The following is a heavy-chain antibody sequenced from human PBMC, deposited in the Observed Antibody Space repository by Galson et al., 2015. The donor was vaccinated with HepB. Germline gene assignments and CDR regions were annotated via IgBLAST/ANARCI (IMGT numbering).Heavy chain of an antibody. CDR1: GYTFTSYA. CDR3: ARLSSSGWPLEGFDF. J-gene: IGHJ4*02. CDR2: ISAYNGVT. Sequence: SMKVSCKASGYTFTSYAISWVRQAPGQGLECMGWISAYNGVTNYAQKFQDRVTMTTDTSASAVYMELRSLRYDDTAIYYCARLSSSGWPLEGFDFWGQGTPVTVAS. D-gene: IGHD6-19*01. V-gene: IGHV1-18*01.